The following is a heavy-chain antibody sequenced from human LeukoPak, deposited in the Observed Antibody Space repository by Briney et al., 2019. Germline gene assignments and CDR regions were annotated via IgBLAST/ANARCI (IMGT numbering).Heavy chain of an antibody. J-gene: IGHJ4*02. D-gene: IGHD3-10*01. CDR3: AKEVAIGYMVRGEKDY. V-gene: IGHV3-23*01. CDR2: ISASGGST. Sequence: GGSLRLSCAASGFTFSSYAMSWVRQVPGKGLEWVSAISASGGSTYFADSVKGRFTISRDNSKNTLYLQMNSLRAEDTAIYYCAKEVAIGYMVRGEKDYWGQGTLVTVSS. CDR1: GFTFSSYA.